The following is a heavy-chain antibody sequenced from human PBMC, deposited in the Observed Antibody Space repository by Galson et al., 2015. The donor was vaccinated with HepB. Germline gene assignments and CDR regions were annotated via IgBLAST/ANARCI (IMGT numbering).Heavy chain of an antibody. CDR1: GFTFSSYA. J-gene: IGHJ4*02. V-gene: IGHV3-30-3*01. CDR3: ARGGPYYYILTGYDY. D-gene: IGHD3-9*01. CDR2: ISYDGSNK. Sequence: SCAASGFTFSSYAMHWVRQAPGKGLEWVAVISYDGSNKYYADSVKGRFTISRDNSKNTLYLQMNSLRAEDTAVYYCARGGPYYYILTGYDYWGQGTLVTVSS.